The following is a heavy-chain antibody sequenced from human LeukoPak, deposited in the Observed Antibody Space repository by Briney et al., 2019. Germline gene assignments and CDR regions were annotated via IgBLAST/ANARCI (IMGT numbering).Heavy chain of an antibody. J-gene: IGHJ4*02. Sequence: PSETLSLTCTVSGGSISSYYWSWIRQPPGKGLEWIGYIYYSGSTNYNPSLKSRVTISVDTSKNQFSLKLSSVTAADTAVYYCARVVRLGYCSGGSCYSNGGFDYWGQGTLVTVSS. CDR1: GGSISSYY. V-gene: IGHV4-59*01. CDR3: ARVVRLGYCSGGSCYSNGGFDY. D-gene: IGHD2-15*01. CDR2: IYYSGST.